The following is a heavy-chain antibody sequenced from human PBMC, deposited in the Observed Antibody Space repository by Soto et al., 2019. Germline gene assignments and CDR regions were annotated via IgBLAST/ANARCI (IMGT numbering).Heavy chain of an antibody. J-gene: IGHJ6*02. CDR3: ARDNIVSKGYGMDV. D-gene: IGHD5-12*01. CDR1: GGSISGSY. Sequence: SETPSLTCTVSGGSISGSYWSWVRQPAGKRLEWIGRIHTSGTFNYNPSLKSRVTMSVDTSKNQFSLKLSSVTAADTAVYFCARDNIVSKGYGMDVWGQGTTVTISS. V-gene: IGHV4-4*07. CDR2: IHTSGTF.